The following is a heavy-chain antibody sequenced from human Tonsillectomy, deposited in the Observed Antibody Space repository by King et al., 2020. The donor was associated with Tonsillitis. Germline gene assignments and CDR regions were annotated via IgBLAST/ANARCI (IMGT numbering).Heavy chain of an antibody. CDR1: GYSISNGYY. Sequence: LQLQESGPGLVKPSETLSLTCTVSGYSISNGYYWGWIRQPPGKGLEWIGNIYHSGNTYYNPSLKSRVTITVDTSKNQFSLKLSSVTAADTAVYYCAELTHFGVSGCYFDYWGQGTLVTVSS. CDR2: IYHSGNT. J-gene: IGHJ4*02. CDR3: AELTHFGVSGCYFDY. D-gene: IGHD6-19*01. V-gene: IGHV4-38-2*02.